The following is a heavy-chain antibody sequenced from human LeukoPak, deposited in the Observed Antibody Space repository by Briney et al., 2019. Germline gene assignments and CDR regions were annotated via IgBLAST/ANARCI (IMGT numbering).Heavy chain of an antibody. Sequence: SETLSLTCTVSGGSISSYYWNWIRQPPGKGLEWIGYIYYSGSTNYNPSLKSRVTISVDTSKNQFSLKLSSVTAADTAVYYCARAGARYYDILTGYYLNWFDPWGQGTLVTVSS. J-gene: IGHJ5*02. CDR2: IYYSGST. D-gene: IGHD3-9*01. CDR3: ARAGARYYDILTGYYLNWFDP. CDR1: GGSISSYY. V-gene: IGHV4-59*01.